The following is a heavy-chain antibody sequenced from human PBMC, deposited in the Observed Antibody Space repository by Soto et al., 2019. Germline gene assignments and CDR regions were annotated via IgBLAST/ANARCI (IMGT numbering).Heavy chain of an antibody. CDR3: ARGIEDIVVVPAAITYWFAP. V-gene: IGHV1-8*01. CDR2: MNPNSGNT. D-gene: IGHD2-2*02. Sequence: ASVKVSCKASGYTFTSYDINWVRQATGQGLEWMGWMNPNSGNTGYAQKFQGRVTMTRNTSISTAYMELSSLRSEDTAVYYCARGIEDIVVVPAAITYWFAPWGQGTLVTVSS. CDR1: GYTFTSYD. J-gene: IGHJ5*02.